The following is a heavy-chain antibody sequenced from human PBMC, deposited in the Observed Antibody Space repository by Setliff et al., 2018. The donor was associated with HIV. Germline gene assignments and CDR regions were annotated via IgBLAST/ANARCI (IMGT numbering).Heavy chain of an antibody. J-gene: IGHJ4*02. Sequence: SETLSLTCTVSGGSVNDFYCNWIRQPPGKGPELIGYIHSSGSTIYNPSLKSRITISLDTSKEQFSLELSSATAADTAVYYCATLDHSGGNFLAYWGQGSLVTVSS. CDR2: IHSSGST. V-gene: IGHV4-4*09. CDR3: ATLDHSGGNFLAY. CDR1: GGSVNDFY. D-gene: IGHD2-21*02.